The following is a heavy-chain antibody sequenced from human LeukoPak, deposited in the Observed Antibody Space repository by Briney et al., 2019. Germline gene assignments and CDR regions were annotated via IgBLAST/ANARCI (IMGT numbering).Heavy chain of an antibody. CDR2: ISGSGGST. D-gene: IGHD3-22*01. CDR3: AKVKAIYDTGGKYDY. Sequence: GGSLRLSCAASGFTFSSYAMSWVRQAPGKGLEWVSAISGSGGSTYYGDSVKGRFTISRDNSKNTLYLKMNSLRAKDTAVCYCAKVKAIYDTGGKYDYWGQGTPVTVSS. V-gene: IGHV3-23*01. J-gene: IGHJ4*02. CDR1: GFTFSSYA.